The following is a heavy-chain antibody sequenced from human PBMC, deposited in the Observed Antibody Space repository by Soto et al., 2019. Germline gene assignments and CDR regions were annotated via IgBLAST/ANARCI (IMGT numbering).Heavy chain of an antibody. D-gene: IGHD1-26*01. J-gene: IGHJ6*02. V-gene: IGHV4-34*01. CDR1: GGSFSGYY. CDR2: INHSGST. Sequence: SETLSLTCAVYGGSFSGYYWSWIRQPPGKGLEWIGEINHSGSTNYNPSLKSRVTISVDTSKNQFSLKLSSVTAADTAVYYCARGWLGSKMSTVAYYGMDVWGHGTTVTVSS. CDR3: ARGWLGSKMSTVAYYGMDV.